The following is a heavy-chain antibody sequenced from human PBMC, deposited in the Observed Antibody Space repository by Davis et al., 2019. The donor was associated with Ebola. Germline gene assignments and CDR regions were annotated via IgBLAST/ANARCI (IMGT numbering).Heavy chain of an antibody. J-gene: IGHJ4*02. D-gene: IGHD3-22*01. CDR3: ARGIYDSSSSRSDYSDS. Sequence: MPSETLSLTCAVYGGSFSGYYWNWIRQPPGKRLQWIGEINHSGSTNYNPSLKSRVTTSVDTSKNQFSLKLNSVTAADTAVYYCARGIYDSSSSRSDYSDSWGQGTLVTVSS. CDR1: GGSFSGYY. V-gene: IGHV4-34*01. CDR2: INHSGST.